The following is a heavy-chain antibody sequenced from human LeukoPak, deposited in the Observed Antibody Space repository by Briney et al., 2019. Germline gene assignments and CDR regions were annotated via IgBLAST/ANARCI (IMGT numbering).Heavy chain of an antibody. CDR2: IVPVFGTP. J-gene: IGHJ4*02. CDR1: GGTFSSYA. V-gene: IGHV1-69*13. Sequence: SVKVSCKASGGTFSSYAISWVRQAPGLGLEWMGGIVPVFGTPNYAQKFQGRLTIIADDSSSTAYMELRSLTSDDTAVYYCARGSASNWPVDYWGQGTLVTVS. D-gene: IGHD6-13*01. CDR3: ARGSASNWPVDY.